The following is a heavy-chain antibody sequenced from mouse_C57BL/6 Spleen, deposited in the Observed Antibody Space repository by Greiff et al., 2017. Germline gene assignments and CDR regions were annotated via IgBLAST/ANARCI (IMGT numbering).Heavy chain of an antibody. CDR3: ARDRPGRGFAY. D-gene: IGHD3-3*01. Sequence: EVQVVESGGGLVKPGGSLKLSCAASGFTFSSYAMSWVRQTPEKRLEWVATISDGGSYTYYPDNVKGRFTISRDNAKNNLYLQMSHLKSEDTAMYYCARDRPGRGFAYWGQGTLVTVSA. CDR1: GFTFSSYA. J-gene: IGHJ3*01. CDR2: ISDGGSYT. V-gene: IGHV5-4*01.